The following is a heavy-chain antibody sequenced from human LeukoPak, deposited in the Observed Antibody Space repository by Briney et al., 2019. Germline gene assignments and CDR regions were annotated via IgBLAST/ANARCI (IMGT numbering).Heavy chain of an antibody. CDR1: GFTFSSYA. V-gene: IGHV3-23*01. D-gene: IGHD4-17*01. J-gene: IGHJ5*02. Sequence: PGGSLRLSCAASGFTFSSYAMSWVRQAPGKGLEWVSAISGSGGSTYYADSVKGRFTISRDNSKNTLYLKMNSLRAEDTAVYYCAKGWAGDYGSNWFDPWGQGTLVTVSS. CDR2: ISGSGGST. CDR3: AKGWAGDYGSNWFDP.